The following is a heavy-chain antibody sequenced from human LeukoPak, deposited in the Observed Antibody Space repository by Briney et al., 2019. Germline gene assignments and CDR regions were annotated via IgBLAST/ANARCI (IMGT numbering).Heavy chain of an antibody. D-gene: IGHD1-26*01. J-gene: IGHJ4*02. V-gene: IGHV4-4*07. Sequence: PSETLSLTCTVSGYSISSGYYWSWIRQPAGKGLEWIGRIYTSGSTNYNPSLKSRVTMSVDTSKNQFSLKLSSVTAADTAVYYCARGVGELLYVFDYWGQGTLVTVSS. CDR2: IYTSGST. CDR1: GYSISSGYY. CDR3: ARGVGELLYVFDY.